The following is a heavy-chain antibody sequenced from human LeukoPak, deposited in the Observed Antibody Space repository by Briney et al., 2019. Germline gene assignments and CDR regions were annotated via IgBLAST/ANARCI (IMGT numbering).Heavy chain of an antibody. CDR3: ARDIEAAGLFLDY. D-gene: IGHD6-13*01. J-gene: IGHJ4*02. CDR1: GFTFSSYW. CDR2: MKYDGSEK. V-gene: IGHV3-7*01. Sequence: AGGSLRLSCAASGFTFSSYWMSWVRQAPGKGLEWVANMKYDGSEKYCVDSVKGRFTISRDNAKNSLYLRMNSLRAEDTAVYYCARDIEAAGLFLDYWGQGTLVTVSS.